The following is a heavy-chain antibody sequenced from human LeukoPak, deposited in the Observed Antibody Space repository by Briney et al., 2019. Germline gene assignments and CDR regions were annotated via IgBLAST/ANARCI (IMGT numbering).Heavy chain of an antibody. CDR3: AKGLNEQLASLDY. CDR1: GGSISSSSY. J-gene: IGHJ4*02. D-gene: IGHD6-13*01. CDR2: ISGSGGST. V-gene: IGHV3-23*01. Sequence: ETLSLTCTVSGGSISSSSYYWGWIRQSPGKGLEWVSAISGSGGSTYYADSVKGRFTISRDNSKNTLYLQMNSLRAEDTAVYYCAKGLNEQLASLDYWGQGTLVTVSS.